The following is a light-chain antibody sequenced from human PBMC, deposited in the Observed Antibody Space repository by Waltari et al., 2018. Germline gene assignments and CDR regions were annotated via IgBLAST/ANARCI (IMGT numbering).Light chain of an antibody. J-gene: IGKJ4*01. CDR2: KAS. Sequence: DIQMTQSPSTLSASVGDRVTITCRASQSISNWLAWYQQKPGKAPKLLIYKASTLESGVPSRFSGSGSGTEFTLTISSLQPDDFATYYCQQYNSYSLLTFGGGT. V-gene: IGKV1-5*03. CDR1: QSISNW. CDR3: QQYNSYSLLT.